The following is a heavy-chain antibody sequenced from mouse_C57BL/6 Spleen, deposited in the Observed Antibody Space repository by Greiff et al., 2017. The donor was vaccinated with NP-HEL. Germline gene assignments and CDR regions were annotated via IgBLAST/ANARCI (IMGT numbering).Heavy chain of an antibody. CDR1: GFTFSSYA. J-gene: IGHJ2*01. D-gene: IGHD2-3*01. Sequence: VKLVESGGGLVKPGGSLKLSCAASGFTFSSYAMSWVRQTPEKRLEWVATISDGGSYTYYPDNVKGRFTISRDNAKNNLYLQISHLKSEDTAMYYCARTIYDGYLYYFDYWGQGTTLTVSS. CDR3: ARTIYDGYLYYFDY. CDR2: ISDGGSYT. V-gene: IGHV5-4*03.